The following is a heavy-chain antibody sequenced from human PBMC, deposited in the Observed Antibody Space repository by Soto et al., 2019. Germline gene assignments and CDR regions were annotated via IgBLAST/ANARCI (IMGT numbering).Heavy chain of an antibody. CDR1: GGTFSSYA. CDR3: ARELGDDFPGGMDV. V-gene: IGHV1-69*01. J-gene: IGHJ6*02. Sequence: QVQLVQSGAEVKKPGSSVKVSCKASGGTFSSYAISWVRQAPGQGLEWMGGIIPSFATANYAQKFQGRVTITADESTSTADMELSSLRSEDTSVYYCARELGDDFPGGMDVWGQGTTDTVSS. D-gene: IGHD3-3*01. CDR2: IIPSFATA.